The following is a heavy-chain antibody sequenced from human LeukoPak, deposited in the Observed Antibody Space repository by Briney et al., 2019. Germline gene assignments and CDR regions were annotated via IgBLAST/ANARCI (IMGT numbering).Heavy chain of an antibody. CDR2: IRSKAYGGTT. Sequence: GGSLRLSCTASGFTFGDYAMSWVRQAPGKGLEWVGFIRSKAYGGTTEYAASVKGRFTISRDDSKSIAYLQMNSLKTEDTAAYYCTRARNYYDSKDWGQGTLVTVSS. CDR3: TRARNYYDSKD. V-gene: IGHV3-49*04. D-gene: IGHD3-22*01. CDR1: GFTFGDYA. J-gene: IGHJ4*02.